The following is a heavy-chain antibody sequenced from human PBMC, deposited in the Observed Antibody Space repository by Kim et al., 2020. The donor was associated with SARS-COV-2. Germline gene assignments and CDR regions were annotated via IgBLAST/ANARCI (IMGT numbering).Heavy chain of an antibody. CDR1: GFTFSSYG. Sequence: GGSLRLSCAASGFTFSSYGMHWVRQAPGKGLEWVAVISYDGSNKYYADSVKGRFTISRDNSKNTLYLQMNSLRAEDTAVYYCAKGGLRYDSSGYTPPDVWGQGTTVTVSS. CDR3: AKGGLRYDSSGYTPPDV. J-gene: IGHJ6*02. CDR2: ISYDGSNK. V-gene: IGHV3-30*18. D-gene: IGHD3-22*01.